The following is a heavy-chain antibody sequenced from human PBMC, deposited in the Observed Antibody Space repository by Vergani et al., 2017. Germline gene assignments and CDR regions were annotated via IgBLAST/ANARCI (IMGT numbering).Heavy chain of an antibody. D-gene: IGHD2-2*01. CDR3: ARLYCSSTSCYGMDV. J-gene: IGHJ6*02. Sequence: QVPLQESGPGLVKPSETLSLTCTVSGGSISSYYWSWIRQPPGKGLEWIGYIYYSGSTNYNPSLKSRVTISVDTSKNQFSLKLSSVTAADTAVYYCARLYCSSTSCYGMDVWGQGTTVTVSS. CDR2: IYYSGST. V-gene: IGHV4-59*01. CDR1: GGSISSYY.